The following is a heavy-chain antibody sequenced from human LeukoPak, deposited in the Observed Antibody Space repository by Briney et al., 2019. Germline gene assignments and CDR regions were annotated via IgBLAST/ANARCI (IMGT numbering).Heavy chain of an antibody. V-gene: IGHV1-69*05. CDR3: ASTYYKLYYFDY. CDR1: GGTFISYA. D-gene: IGHD3-10*01. Sequence: SXKVSCKASGGTFISYAISWVRQAPGQGLEWMGRIIPIFGTANYAQKFQGRVTITTDESTRTAYMELSSLRSEDTAVYYCASTYYKLYYFDYWGQGTLVTVSS. CDR2: IIPIFGTA. J-gene: IGHJ4*02.